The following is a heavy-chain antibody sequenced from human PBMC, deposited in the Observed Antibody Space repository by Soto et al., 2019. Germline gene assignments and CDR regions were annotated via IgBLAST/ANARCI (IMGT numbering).Heavy chain of an antibody. CDR2: ISSSSSYI. CDR3: AAATFLSGSYYTTIYYYYGMDV. Sequence: GGSLKLSCAASGFTFRSYSMNWVRQAPGKGLEWVSSISSSSSYIYYADSVKGRFTISRDNAKNSLYLQMNSLRAEDTAVYYCAAATFLSGSYYTTIYYYYGMDVWGQGTTVTVSS. J-gene: IGHJ6*02. CDR1: GFTFRSYS. D-gene: IGHD1-26*01. V-gene: IGHV3-21*01.